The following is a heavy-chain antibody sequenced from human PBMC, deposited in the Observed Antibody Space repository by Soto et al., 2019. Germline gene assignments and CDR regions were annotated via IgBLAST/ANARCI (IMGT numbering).Heavy chain of an antibody. CDR2: ISGSGGST. J-gene: IGHJ4*02. CDR3: AKEGGYCSSTSCYGRVYY. V-gene: IGHV3-23*01. Sequence: EVQLFESGGGLVQPGGSLRLSCAASGFTFSSYAMSWVRQAPGKGLEWVSAISGSGGSTYYADSVKGRFTISRDNSKNTLYLQMNSLRAEDTAVYYCAKEGGYCSSTSCYGRVYYWGQGTLVTVSS. CDR1: GFTFSSYA. D-gene: IGHD2-2*03.